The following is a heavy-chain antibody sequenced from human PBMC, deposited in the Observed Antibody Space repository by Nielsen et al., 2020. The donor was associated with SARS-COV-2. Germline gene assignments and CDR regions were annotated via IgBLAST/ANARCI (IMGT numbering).Heavy chain of an antibody. V-gene: IGHV5-10-1*01. J-gene: IGHJ4*02. CDR2: IDPSDSYT. CDR3: AILNSYSTYYDY. D-gene: IGHD6-13*01. CDR1: GYSFTSYW. Sequence: GESLKISCKGSGYSFTSYWISWVRQMPGKGLEWMGRIDPSDSYTNYSPSFQGHVTISADKSISTAYLQWSSLKAPDTAMYYCAILNSYSTYYDYWGQGTLVTVSS.